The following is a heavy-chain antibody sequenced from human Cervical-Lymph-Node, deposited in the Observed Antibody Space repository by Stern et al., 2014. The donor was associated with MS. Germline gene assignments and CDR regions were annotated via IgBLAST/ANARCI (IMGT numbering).Heavy chain of an antibody. CDR1: GFTFSSYG. J-gene: IGHJ6*02. CDR2: ISYDGSNK. D-gene: IGHD2-8*02. Sequence: QVQLVESGGGVVQPGRSLRLSCAASGFTFSSYGMHWVRQAPGKGLEWVAVISYDGSNKYYADSVKGRFTISRDNSKNTLYLQMNSLRAEDTAVYYCAKDIDVFLDYWYPSASGYYYYGMDVWGQGTTVTVSS. CDR3: AKDIDVFLDYWYPSASGYYYYGMDV. V-gene: IGHV3-30*18.